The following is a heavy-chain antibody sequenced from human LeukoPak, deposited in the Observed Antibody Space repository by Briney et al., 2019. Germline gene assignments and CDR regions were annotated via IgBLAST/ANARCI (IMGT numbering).Heavy chain of an antibody. CDR2: IYHSGST. Sequence: SETLSLTCTVSGGSINSYYWGWIRQPPGKGLEWIGSIYHSGSTYYNPSLKSRVTISVDTSKNQFSLKLSSVTAADTAVYYCAREGLDYVQHWGQGTLVTVSS. V-gene: IGHV4-38-2*02. CDR1: GGSINSYY. D-gene: IGHD4-17*01. CDR3: AREGLDYVQH. J-gene: IGHJ1*01.